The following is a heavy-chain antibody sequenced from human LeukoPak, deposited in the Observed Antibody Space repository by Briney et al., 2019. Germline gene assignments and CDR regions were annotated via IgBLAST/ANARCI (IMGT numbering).Heavy chain of an antibody. D-gene: IGHD2-2*01. V-gene: IGHV4-34*01. CDR3: ARDSIVVVPAAMAEWYFDL. CDR2: INHSGST. CDR1: GGSFSGYY. Sequence: SETLSLTCAVYGGSFSGYYWSWIRQPPGKGLEWIGEINHSGSTNYNPSLKSRVTISVDTSKNQFSLKLSSVTAADTAVYYCARDSIVVVPAAMAEWYFDLWGRGTLVTVSS. J-gene: IGHJ2*01.